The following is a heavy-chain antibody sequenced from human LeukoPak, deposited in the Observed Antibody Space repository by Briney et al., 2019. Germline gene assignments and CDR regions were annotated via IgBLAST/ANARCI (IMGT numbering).Heavy chain of an antibody. J-gene: IGHJ6*03. D-gene: IGHD3-9*01. CDR2: IYSGGST. CDR3: AKEGGYFDYYMDV. Sequence: GGSLRLSCAASGFTVSSNYMSWVRQAPGKGLEWVSVIYSGGSTYYADSVKGRFTISRDNSKNTLYLQMNSLRAEDTAVYYCAKEGGYFDYYMDVWGKGTTVTISS. CDR1: GFTVSSNY. V-gene: IGHV3-66*01.